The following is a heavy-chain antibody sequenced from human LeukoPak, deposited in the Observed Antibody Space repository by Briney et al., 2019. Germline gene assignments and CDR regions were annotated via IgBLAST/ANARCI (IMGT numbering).Heavy chain of an antibody. CDR3: ARGVRGSGYLYY. CDR1: GGTFSSYA. CDR2: IIPIFGTA. V-gene: IGHV1-69*13. Sequence: SVKVSCKASGGTFSSYAISWVRQAPGQGLEWMGGIIPIFGTANYAQKFQGRVTITADESTNTAYMELSSLRSEDTAVYYCARGVRGSGYLYYWGQGTLVTVSS. D-gene: IGHD3-22*01. J-gene: IGHJ4*02.